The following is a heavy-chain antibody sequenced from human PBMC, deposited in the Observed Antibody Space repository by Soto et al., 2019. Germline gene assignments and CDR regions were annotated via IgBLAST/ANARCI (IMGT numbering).Heavy chain of an antibody. J-gene: IGHJ4*02. CDR3: ARVGYSSGWYGVFDY. Sequence: GASVKVSCKASGYTFTSYGISWVRQAPGQGLEWMGWISAYNGNTNYAQKLQGRVTMTTDTSTSTAYMELRSLRSDDTAVYYCARVGYSSGWYGVFDYWGQGTLVTVSS. D-gene: IGHD6-19*01. V-gene: IGHV1-18*01. CDR2: ISAYNGNT. CDR1: GYTFTSYG.